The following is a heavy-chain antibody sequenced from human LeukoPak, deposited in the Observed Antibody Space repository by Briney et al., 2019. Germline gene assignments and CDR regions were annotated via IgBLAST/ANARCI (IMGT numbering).Heavy chain of an antibody. Sequence: GGSLRLSCAASGFTFSSYNMNWVRQAPGKELEWVSSISSSSYIYYADSVKGRFTISRDNAKNSLYLQMNSLRAEDTAVYYCARERGYGSGSYQGGSYYVWGQGTTVTVSS. V-gene: IGHV3-21*01. J-gene: IGHJ6*02. D-gene: IGHD3-10*01. CDR3: ARERGYGSGSYQGGSYYV. CDR2: ISSSSYI. CDR1: GFTFSSYN.